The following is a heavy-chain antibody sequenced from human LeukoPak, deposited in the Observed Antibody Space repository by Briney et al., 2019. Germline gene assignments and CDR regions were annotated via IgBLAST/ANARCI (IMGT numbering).Heavy chain of an antibody. Sequence: GASVKVSCKVSGYTLTELSMHWVRQAPGKGLEWMGGFDPEDGETIYAQKFQGRVTMTEDTSTDTAYMELSSLRSEDTAVYYCATGGYSSGWYDYWGQGTLITVSS. CDR3: ATGGYSSGWYDY. CDR2: FDPEDGET. V-gene: IGHV1-24*01. J-gene: IGHJ4*02. CDR1: GYTLTELS. D-gene: IGHD6-19*01.